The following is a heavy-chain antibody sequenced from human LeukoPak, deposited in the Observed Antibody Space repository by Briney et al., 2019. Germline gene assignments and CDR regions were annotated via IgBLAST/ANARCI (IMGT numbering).Heavy chain of an antibody. CDR1: GGSISGHW. J-gene: IGHJ6*03. D-gene: IGHD2/OR15-2a*01. V-gene: IGHV4-59*11. Sequence: SETLSLTCSVSGGSISGHWWTWVRQPPGEGLEWIGDILYSGSTNYNPSLKSRLSILVDTSTNQFSLKLNSVTAADTAVYYCARFSPYYYHYMDVWGKGTTVTVSS. CDR2: ILYSGST. CDR3: ARFSPYYYHYMDV.